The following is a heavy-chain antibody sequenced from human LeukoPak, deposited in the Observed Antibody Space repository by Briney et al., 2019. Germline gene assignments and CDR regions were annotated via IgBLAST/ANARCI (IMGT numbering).Heavy chain of an antibody. J-gene: IGHJ4*02. CDR2: ISSSSSYI. CDR1: GFTFSSYS. D-gene: IGHD2-2*01. CDR3: ARGKASDRDIVVVPAAMGY. Sequence: GGSLRLSCAASGFTFSSYSMNWVRQAPGKGLEWVSSISSSSSYIYYADSVKGRFTISRDNAKNSLYLQMNSLRAEDTAVYYCARGKASDRDIVVVPAAMGYWGQGTLVTVSS. V-gene: IGHV3-21*01.